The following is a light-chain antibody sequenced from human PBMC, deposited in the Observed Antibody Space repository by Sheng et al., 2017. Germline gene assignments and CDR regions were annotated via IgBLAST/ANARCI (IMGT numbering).Light chain of an antibody. CDR3: QQLNSYPLT. CDR2: SAS. CDR1: QGINTY. J-gene: IGKJ4*01. Sequence: DIQLTQSPSFLSASVGDRVTITCRASQGINTYLAWYQRRPGKAPNLLIYSASTLEGGVPSRFSGSGSGTEFTLTISNLQPEDFATYYCQQLNSYPLTFGGGTKVEIK. V-gene: IGKV1-9*01.